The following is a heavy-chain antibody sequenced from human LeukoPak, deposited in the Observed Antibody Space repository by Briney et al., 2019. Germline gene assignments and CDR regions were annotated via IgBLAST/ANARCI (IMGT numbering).Heavy chain of an antibody. CDR1: GGTFSSYA. CDR2: IIPILGIA. V-gene: IGHV1-69*04. CDR3: ASERVCTSCYTDYYYYYGMDV. J-gene: IGHJ6*02. Sequence: SVKVSCKASGGTFSSYAISWVRQAPGQGLEWMGRIIPILGIANYAQKFQGRVTITADKSTSTAYMELSSLRSENTAVYYCASERVCTSCYTDYYYYYGMDVWGQGTTVTVSS. D-gene: IGHD2-2*02.